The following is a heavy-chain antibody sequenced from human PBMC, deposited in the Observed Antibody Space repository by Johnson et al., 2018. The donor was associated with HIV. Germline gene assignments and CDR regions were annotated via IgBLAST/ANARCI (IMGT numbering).Heavy chain of an antibody. V-gene: IGHV3-74*02. J-gene: IGHJ3*02. D-gene: IGHD2-15*01. Sequence: MQLVESGGGLVKPGGSLRLSCAASGFTFSFYWMHWVRQVPGKGLVWVSRINSDGSSTSYADSVKGRLTISRDNAKNTLYLQVNSLRAEDTALYYCARAGAYCSGGSCYSPDAFNILGQGTVVTVSS. CDR2: INSDGSST. CDR1: GFTFSFYW. CDR3: ARAGAYCSGGSCYSPDAFNI.